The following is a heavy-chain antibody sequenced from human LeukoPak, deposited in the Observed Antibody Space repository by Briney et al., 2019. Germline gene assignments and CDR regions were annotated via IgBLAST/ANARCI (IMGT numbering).Heavy chain of an antibody. V-gene: IGHV3-30*02. Sequence: GGSLRLSCAASGFSFSNYGMHWVRQPPGKGLEWVAFIRYDGSNKHYADSVKGRFSISRDNSKTTLYLQMKSLRPEDTAVYYCAKDFPSRDNFWSGYYTDFDYWGQGTLVTVSS. CDR2: IRYDGSNK. CDR3: AKDFPSRDNFWSGYYTDFDY. CDR1: GFSFSNYG. D-gene: IGHD3-3*01. J-gene: IGHJ4*02.